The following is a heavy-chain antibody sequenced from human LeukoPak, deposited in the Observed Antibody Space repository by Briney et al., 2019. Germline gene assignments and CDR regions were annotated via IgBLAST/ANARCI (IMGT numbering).Heavy chain of an antibody. V-gene: IGHV4-30-2*01. CDR1: GGSISSGGYS. CDR3: ARMGRRSSWRLSWFDP. J-gene: IGHJ5*02. CDR2: IYHSGST. Sequence: SETLSLTCAVSGGSISSGGYSWSWIRQPPGKGLEWIGYIYHSGSTYYNPSLKSRVTISVDTSKNQFSLKLSSVTAADTAVYYCARMGRRSSWRLSWFDPWGQGTLVTVSS. D-gene: IGHD6-13*01.